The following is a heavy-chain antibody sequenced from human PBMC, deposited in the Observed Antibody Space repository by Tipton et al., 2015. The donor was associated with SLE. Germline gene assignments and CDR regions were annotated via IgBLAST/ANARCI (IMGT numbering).Heavy chain of an antibody. Sequence: SLSLSCAASGLTFSPYAMHWVRQAPGKGLEWVAVISFDGSNTYYADSVKGRFTISRDNSKNALYLQMNSLRAEDTAVYYCAAELERQGVDYWGQGTLGTVSS. CDR1: GLTFSPYA. D-gene: IGHD1-1*01. J-gene: IGHJ4*02. CDR2: ISFDGSNT. V-gene: IGHV3-30*04. CDR3: AAELERQGVDY.